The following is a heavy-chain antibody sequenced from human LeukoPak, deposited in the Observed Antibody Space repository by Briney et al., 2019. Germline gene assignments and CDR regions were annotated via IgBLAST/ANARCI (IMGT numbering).Heavy chain of an antibody. D-gene: IGHD3/OR15-3a*01. CDR3: AKNWGWTGYYIFDY. V-gene: IGHV3-23*01. Sequence: GGSLRVSCAASGFTFSTYTMSWFRQAPGKGLEWVSAISGSGDNTYYADSVKGRFTLSRDNSKNTLYLQMNSLRAGGTAVYYCAKNWGWTGYYIFDYWGQGTLVTVSS. CDR1: GFTFSTYT. CDR2: ISGSGDNT. J-gene: IGHJ4*02.